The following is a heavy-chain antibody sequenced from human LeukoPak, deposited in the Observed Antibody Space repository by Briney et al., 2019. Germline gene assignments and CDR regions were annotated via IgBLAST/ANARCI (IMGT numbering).Heavy chain of an antibody. CDR2: IYHSGST. V-gene: IGHV4-38-2*02. D-gene: IGHD5-18*01. CDR1: GYSISSGYY. J-gene: IGHJ4*02. Sequence: SETLSLTCTVSGYSISSGYYWGWIRQPPGKGLEWIGSIYHSGSTYYNPSLKSRVTISVDTSKNQFSLKLSSVTAADTAVYYCARVSYSYGEFDYWGQGTLVTVSS. CDR3: ARVSYSYGEFDY.